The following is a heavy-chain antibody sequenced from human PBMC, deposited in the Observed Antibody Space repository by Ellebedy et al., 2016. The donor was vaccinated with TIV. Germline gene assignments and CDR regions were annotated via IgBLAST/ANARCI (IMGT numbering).Heavy chain of an antibody. V-gene: IGHV3-74*01. CDR2: INTDGSDT. CDR3: ATDRPHSCFDP. J-gene: IGHJ5*02. CDR1: GFTFSSYY. D-gene: IGHD1-14*01. Sequence: GASLKISCAASGFTFSSYYMHWVRQGPGKELVWVSYINTDGSDTNYADSVKGRFTISRDNAKNTLYLQITNLRAEDTAVYYCATDRPHSCFDPWGQGTLVTVSS.